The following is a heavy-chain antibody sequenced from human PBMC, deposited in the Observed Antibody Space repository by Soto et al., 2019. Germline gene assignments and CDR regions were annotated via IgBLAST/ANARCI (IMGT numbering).Heavy chain of an antibody. D-gene: IGHD3-3*01. V-gene: IGHV1-18*01. Sequence: ASVKVSCKASGYTFTSYDISWVRQAPGQGLEWMGWISAYNGNTNYAQKLQGRVTMTTDTSTSTAYMELRSLRSDDTAVYYCARGPWSVLRFLEWLPGNGMDVWGQGTTVTVSS. CDR2: ISAYNGNT. J-gene: IGHJ6*02. CDR3: ARGPWSVLRFLEWLPGNGMDV. CDR1: GYTFTSYD.